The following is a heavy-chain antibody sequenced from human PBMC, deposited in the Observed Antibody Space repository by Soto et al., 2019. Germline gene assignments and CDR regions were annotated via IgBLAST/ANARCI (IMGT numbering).Heavy chain of an antibody. Sequence: EVQLVESGGGLVQPGRSLRLSCTASGFTFGNYAINWVRQAPGKGLEWVGLIRNQPYSGATEYAASMKGRFTISRHDSKNIAYLQMNSLKTEDSAVYYCTRAESPNIAYFFDYWGQGTLVTVSS. CDR3: TRAESPNIAYFFDY. CDR2: IRNQPYSGAT. J-gene: IGHJ4*02. V-gene: IGHV3-49*04. CDR1: GFTFGNYA.